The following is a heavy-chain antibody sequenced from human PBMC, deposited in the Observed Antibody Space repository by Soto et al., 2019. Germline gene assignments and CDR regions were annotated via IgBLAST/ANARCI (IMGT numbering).Heavy chain of an antibody. CDR3: ARGRGCSSTSCYDPYYYYYYYMDV. CDR2: IIPILGIA. J-gene: IGHJ6*03. V-gene: IGHV1-69*02. CDR1: GGTFSSYT. Sequence: QVQLVQSGAEVKKPGSSVKVSCKASGGTFSSYTISWVRQAPGQGLEWMGRIIPILGIANYAQKFQGRVTITADKSTSTAYMELSSLRSEVTAVYYCARGRGCSSTSCYDPYYYYYYYMDVWGKGTTVTVSS. D-gene: IGHD2-2*01.